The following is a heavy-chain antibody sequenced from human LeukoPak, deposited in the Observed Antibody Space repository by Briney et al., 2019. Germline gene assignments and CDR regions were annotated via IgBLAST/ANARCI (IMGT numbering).Heavy chain of an antibody. J-gene: IGHJ5*02. CDR1: GFTFDDYA. Sequence: GGSLRLSCAASGFTFDDYAMHWVRQAPGKGLEWVSGISWNSGSIGYADSVKGRFTISRDNTKNSLYLQMNSLRAEDTALYYCAKDISLSLTALFDPWGQGTLVTVSS. D-gene: IGHD2/OR15-2a*01. V-gene: IGHV3-9*01. CDR2: ISWNSGSI. CDR3: AKDISLSLTALFDP.